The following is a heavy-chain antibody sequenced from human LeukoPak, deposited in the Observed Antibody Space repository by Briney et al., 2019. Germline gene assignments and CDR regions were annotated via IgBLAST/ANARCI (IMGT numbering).Heavy chain of an antibody. Sequence: GASVKVSCKTSGYTFTSYYMHWVRQAPGQGLEWMGWINPNGGGTSYAQKFQGRVTMTRDTSISTAYMELSRLRSDDTAVYYCARGGRYSLYYFDYWGQGTLVTVSS. V-gene: IGHV1-2*02. CDR3: ARGGRYSLYYFDY. CDR2: INPNGGGT. CDR1: GYTFTSYY. D-gene: IGHD3-16*01. J-gene: IGHJ4*02.